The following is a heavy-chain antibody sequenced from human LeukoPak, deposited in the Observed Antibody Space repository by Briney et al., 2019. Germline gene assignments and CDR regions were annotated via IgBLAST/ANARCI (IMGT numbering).Heavy chain of an antibody. J-gene: IGHJ4*02. V-gene: IGHV3-11*01. Sequence: GEPLRLSCAASGFPFSNYFMSWIRQAPGKGLEWISYIGSSGYTIYYSDSVKGRFTISRDDAKNSLYLQMDSLRAEDTAIYYCARPQTSSSSTASLGYWGQGTLVTVSS. CDR1: GFPFSNYF. CDR3: ARPQTSSSSTASLGY. D-gene: IGHD6-6*01. CDR2: IGSSGYTI.